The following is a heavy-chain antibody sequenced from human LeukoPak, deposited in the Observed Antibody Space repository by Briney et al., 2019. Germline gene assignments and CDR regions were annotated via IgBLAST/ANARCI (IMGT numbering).Heavy chain of an antibody. J-gene: IGHJ4*02. Sequence: SVKVSCKASGGTFSSYTISWVRQAPGQGLEWMGRIIPILGIANYAQKLQGRVTITADKSTSTAYMELSSLRSEDTAVYYCALTTYYDSSGYYPYYFDYWGQGTLVTVSS. D-gene: IGHD3-22*01. CDR3: ALTTYYDSSGYYPYYFDY. CDR1: GGTFSSYT. CDR2: IIPILGIA. V-gene: IGHV1-69*02.